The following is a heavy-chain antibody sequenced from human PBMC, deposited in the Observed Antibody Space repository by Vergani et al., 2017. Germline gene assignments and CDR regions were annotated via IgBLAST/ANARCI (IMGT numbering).Heavy chain of an antibody. Sequence: VQLVESGGGVVQPGRSLRLSCAASGFTFSSYAMHWVRQAPGKGLEWVAVISYDGSNKYYADSVKGRFTISRDNSKNTLYLQMNSLRAEDTAVYYCARDFLGEELWSVMDVWGQGTTVTVSS. CDR1: GFTFSSYA. J-gene: IGHJ6*02. D-gene: IGHD3-10*01. V-gene: IGHV3-30-3*01. CDR3: ARDFLGEELWSVMDV. CDR2: ISYDGSNK.